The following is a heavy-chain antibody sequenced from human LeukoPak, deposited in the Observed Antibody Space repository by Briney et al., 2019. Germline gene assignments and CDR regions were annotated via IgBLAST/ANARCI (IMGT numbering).Heavy chain of an antibody. Sequence: PGGSLRLSCADSGFTFSTYEMNWVRHAPGKGLEWVSYISSSGSTIYYADSVKGRFTISRDNAKNSLFLQMNSLRAEDTAVYYCAKDSRVYSSSWLPDWGQGTLVTVSS. CDR1: GFTFSTYE. V-gene: IGHV3-48*03. CDR3: AKDSRVYSSSWLPD. D-gene: IGHD6-13*01. CDR2: ISSSGSTI. J-gene: IGHJ4*02.